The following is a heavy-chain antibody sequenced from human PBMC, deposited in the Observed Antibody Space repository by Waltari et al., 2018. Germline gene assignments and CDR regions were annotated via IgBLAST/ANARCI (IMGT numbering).Heavy chain of an antibody. CDR1: GGSISSYY. Sequence: QVQLQESGPGLVKPSETLSLTCTVSGGSISSYYWSWIRQPAGKGLEWIGRIYTSGSTNYNPAPKSRCTMSVDTSKNQFSLKLSFLTAGDPAVYYCARAPSGDFWSGFRTPYYYMDVWGKGTTVTISS. J-gene: IGHJ6*03. CDR2: IYTSGST. CDR3: ARAPSGDFWSGFRTPYYYMDV. D-gene: IGHD3-3*01. V-gene: IGHV4-4*07.